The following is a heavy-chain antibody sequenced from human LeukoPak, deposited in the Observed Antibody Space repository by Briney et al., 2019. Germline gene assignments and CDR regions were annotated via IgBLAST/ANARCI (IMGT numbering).Heavy chain of an antibody. D-gene: IGHD5-18*01. V-gene: IGHV1-2*02. CDR2: INPNSGDT. J-gene: IGHJ4*02. CDR3: ATEEQYRNYFDH. Sequence: ASVKVSCKASGYTLTDSYMHWVRQAPGQGLEWLAWINPNSGDTNYAQKFRGRVTVTRDTSISTAYMELSGLTSDDTAVYYCATEEQYRNYFDHWGQGTLVTVSA. CDR1: GYTLTDSY.